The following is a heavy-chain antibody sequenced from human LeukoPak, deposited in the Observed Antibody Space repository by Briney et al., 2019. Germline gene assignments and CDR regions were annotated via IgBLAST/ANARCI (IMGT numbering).Heavy chain of an antibody. Sequence: SETLSLTCTVSGGSISSYYWSWIRQPPGKGLDWIGYIYYSGSTNYNPSLKSRVTISVDTSKNQFSLKLSSVTAADTAVYYCARANIAAAGNWFDPWGQGTLVTVSS. CDR3: ARANIAAAGNWFDP. CDR2: IYYSGST. D-gene: IGHD6-13*01. CDR1: GGSISSYY. J-gene: IGHJ5*02. V-gene: IGHV4-59*01.